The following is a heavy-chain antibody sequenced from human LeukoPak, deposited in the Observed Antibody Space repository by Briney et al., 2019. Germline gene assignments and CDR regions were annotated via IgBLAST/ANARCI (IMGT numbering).Heavy chain of an antibody. V-gene: IGHV4-4*07. CDR3: ARDSGRYFDWLFDY. Sequence: PSETLSLTCTVSGGSISNYYWTWIRQPAGKGLEWIGRIYTSGSTNYNPSLKSRVTMSVDTSKNQFSLKLSSVTAADTAVYYCARDSGRYFDWLFDYWGQGTLVTVSS. CDR2: IYTSGST. D-gene: IGHD3-9*01. CDR1: GGSISNYY. J-gene: IGHJ4*02.